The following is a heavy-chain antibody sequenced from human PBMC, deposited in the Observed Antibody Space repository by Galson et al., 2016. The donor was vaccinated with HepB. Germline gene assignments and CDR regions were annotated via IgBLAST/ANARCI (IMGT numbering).Heavy chain of an antibody. CDR2: IGYSGETT. J-gene: IGHJ3*01. D-gene: IGHD3-22*01. CDR1: GFTLNNYA. Sequence: SLRLSCAASGFTLNNYAMNWVRQTPGKGLEWVSVIGYSGETTYYADSVKGRFIISRDNSKSTLYLQMNSLRGDDTAVYYCARDLNDRSGYYFGAFGFWGQGTLVTVPS. CDR3: ARDLNDRSGYYFGAFGF. V-gene: IGHV3-23*01.